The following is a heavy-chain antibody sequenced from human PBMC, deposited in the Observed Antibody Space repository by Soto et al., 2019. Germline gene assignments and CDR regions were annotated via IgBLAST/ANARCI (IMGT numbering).Heavy chain of an antibody. CDR2: MYNSGST. D-gene: IGHD3-10*01. V-gene: IGHV4-59*08. CDR1: GGSISSYY. CDR3: ASMGYHYGSGSYPLDY. Sequence: SETLSLTCTVSGGSISSYYWTWIRQPPGKGLEWIGFMYNSGSTHYNPSLKSRVTISLDTSKNQFSLNLRSVTAADTAVYYCASMGYHYGSGSYPLDYWGQGTLVTVSS. J-gene: IGHJ4*02.